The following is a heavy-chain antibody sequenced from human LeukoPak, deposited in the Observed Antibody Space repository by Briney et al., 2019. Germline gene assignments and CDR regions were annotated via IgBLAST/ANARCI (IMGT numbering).Heavy chain of an antibody. J-gene: IGHJ5*02. V-gene: IGHV3-30*18. CDR2: ISYDGTNT. Sequence: GRSLRLSCAASGFAFNSYGMHWVRQAPGKGLEWVALISYDGTNTYYADSAKGRFTISRDSSNNTLYLQMNSLRAEDTAVYYCAKDGGYCSGNNCPNWFDPWGQGTLVTVSS. CDR3: AKDGGYCSGNNCPNWFDP. CDR1: GFAFNSYG. D-gene: IGHD2-15*01.